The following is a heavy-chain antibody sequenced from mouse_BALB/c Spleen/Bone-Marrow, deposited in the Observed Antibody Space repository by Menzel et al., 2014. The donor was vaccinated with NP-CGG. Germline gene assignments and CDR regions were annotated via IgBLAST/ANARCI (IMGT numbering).Heavy chain of an antibody. CDR1: GYAFSNYG. CDR2: IHPGDGDT. CDR3: ASVYDYGRGYAMDY. D-gene: IGHD2-4*01. J-gene: IGHJ4*01. V-gene: IGHV1-80*01. Sequence: VQLQQSGAEVMRPGSSVNISCKASGYAFSNYGMNWVKQRPGQGLEWIGQIHPGDGDTNYNGKFKGRVTLTADKSSSTAYMQLSSLTSEDSAVYFCASVYDYGRGYAMDYWGQGTSVTVSS.